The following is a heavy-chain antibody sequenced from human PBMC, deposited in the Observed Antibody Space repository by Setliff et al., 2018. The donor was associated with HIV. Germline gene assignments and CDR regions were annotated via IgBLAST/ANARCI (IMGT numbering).Heavy chain of an antibody. D-gene: IGHD3-3*01. V-gene: IGHV4-39*07. CDR1: GASISTSNSY. CDR3: ARGGYYPPFDH. J-gene: IGHJ4*02. CDR2: IYSSGSP. Sequence: ETLSLTCTVYGASISTSNSYWGWIRQPPGKRLEWLGSIYSSGSPSYNPSLKSRVTVSAATSKNQFSLKLSSVTAADTAVYYCARGGYYPPFDHWGQGTLVTVSS.